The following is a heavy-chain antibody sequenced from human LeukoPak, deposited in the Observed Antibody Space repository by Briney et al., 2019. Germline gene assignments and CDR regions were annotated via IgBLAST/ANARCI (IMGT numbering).Heavy chain of an antibody. Sequence: PGGSTRLSCAASGITCSSNGMQWVRQAPGKGLYTLAVIWYEGSYKFYADSAKGRLNISRDNSKNTLYLQMKSLRAGDTAVYYCARSYCSGGSCYSENWFDLWGQGTLVTVSS. D-gene: IGHD2-15*01. CDR2: IWYEGSYK. J-gene: IGHJ5*02. V-gene: IGHV3-33*01. CDR1: GITCSSNG. CDR3: ARSYCSGGSCYSENWFDL.